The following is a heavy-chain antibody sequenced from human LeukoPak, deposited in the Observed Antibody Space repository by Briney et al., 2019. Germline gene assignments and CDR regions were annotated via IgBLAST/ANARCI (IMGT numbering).Heavy chain of an antibody. CDR1: GGSIRSGSDY. CDR2: IDSGGST. Sequence: SETLSLTCNVSGGSIRSGSDYWSWIRQPAGKGLEWIGRIDSGGSTNYNPSLKGRVKIRVDTSKNQFSLKLSSVTAADTAVYYCARRRTYDYGPKGYYYGMDVWGQGTTVTVSS. CDR3: ARRRTYDYGPKGYYYGMDV. V-gene: IGHV4-61*02. D-gene: IGHD4-17*01. J-gene: IGHJ6*02.